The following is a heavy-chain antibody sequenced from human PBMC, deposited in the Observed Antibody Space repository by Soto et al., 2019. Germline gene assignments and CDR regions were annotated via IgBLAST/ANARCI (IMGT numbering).Heavy chain of an antibody. CDR1: GFSFSTYS. CDR3: AREETASPLAYGLDV. V-gene: IGHV3-21*01. D-gene: IGHD2-21*02. CDR2: IGRRSDI. J-gene: IGHJ6*02. Sequence: GGSLRLSCEASGFSFSTYSMHWVRQAPGKGLEWVSSIGRRSDIYYADSVKGRFTISRDNAKNSVSLQINSLRDEDTAVYYCAREETASPLAYGLDVWGQGTTVTVFS.